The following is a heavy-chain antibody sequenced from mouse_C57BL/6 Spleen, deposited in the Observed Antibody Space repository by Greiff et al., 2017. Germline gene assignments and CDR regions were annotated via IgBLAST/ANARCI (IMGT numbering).Heavy chain of an antibody. Sequence: EVQLQQSGPELVKPGASVKIPCKASGYTFTDYNMDWVKQSHGKSLEWIGDINPNNGGTIYNQKFKGKATLTVDKSSSTAYMELRSLTSEDTAVYYGERRDYDRRRGDMDYWGQGTSVTVSS. D-gene: IGHD2-4*01. CDR3: ERRDYDRRRGDMDY. V-gene: IGHV1-18*01. CDR2: INPNNGGT. CDR1: GYTFTDYN. J-gene: IGHJ4*01.